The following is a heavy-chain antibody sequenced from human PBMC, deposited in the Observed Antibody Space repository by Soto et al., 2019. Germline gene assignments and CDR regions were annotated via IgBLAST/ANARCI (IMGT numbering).Heavy chain of an antibody. CDR1: GYTFTSYG. CDR2: ISAYNGNT. J-gene: IGHJ6*02. CDR3: ARGHRHITYYYYGMDV. Sequence: ASVKVSCKASGYTFTSYGISWVRQAPGHGLEWMGWISAYNGNTNYAQKLQGRVTMTTDTSTSTAYMELRSLRSDDTAVYYCARGHRHITYYYYGMDVWGQGTTVTVSS. V-gene: IGHV1-18*01.